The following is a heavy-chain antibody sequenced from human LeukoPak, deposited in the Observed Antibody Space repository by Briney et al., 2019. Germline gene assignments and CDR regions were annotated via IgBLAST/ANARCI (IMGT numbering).Heavy chain of an antibody. V-gene: IGHV1-69*13. CDR1: GGTFSSYA. CDR2: IIPIFGTA. D-gene: IGHD6-19*01. J-gene: IGHJ4*02. CDR3: ARDRGSGWPFDY. Sequence: GASVKVSGKASGGTFSSYAISWVRQAPGQGLEWMGGIIPIFGTANYAQKFQGRVTITADESTSTAYMELSSLRSEDTAVYYCARDRGSGWPFDYWGQGTLVTVSS.